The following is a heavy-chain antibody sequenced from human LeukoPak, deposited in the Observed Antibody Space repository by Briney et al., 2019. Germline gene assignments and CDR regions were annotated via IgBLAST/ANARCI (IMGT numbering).Heavy chain of an antibody. J-gene: IGHJ4*02. V-gene: IGHV4-4*02. CDR3: ARVSGSTYYYGSGSYRKYYFDY. Sequence: PSGTLSLTCAASGGSISSSNWWSWVRQPPGKGLEWIGEIYHSGSTNYNPSLKSRVTISVDKSENQFSLKLSSVTAADTAVYYCARVSGSTYYYGSGSYRKYYFDYWGQGTLVNVSS. CDR2: IYHSGST. D-gene: IGHD3-10*01. CDR1: GGSISSSNW.